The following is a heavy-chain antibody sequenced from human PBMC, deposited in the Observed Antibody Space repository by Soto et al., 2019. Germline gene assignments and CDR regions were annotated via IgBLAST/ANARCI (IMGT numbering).Heavy chain of an antibody. V-gene: IGHV1-69*05. CDR3: ARLYGGNRSGLDF. Sequence: AASVKVSCKASGGTFSSYAISWVRQAPGQGLEWMGGIIPIFGTANFAQKFQGRVTITTDESTSTAYMELSSLRSEDTAMYYCARLYGGNRSGLDFWGQGTLVTVSS. D-gene: IGHD2-15*01. CDR1: GGTFSSYA. J-gene: IGHJ4*02. CDR2: IIPIFGTA.